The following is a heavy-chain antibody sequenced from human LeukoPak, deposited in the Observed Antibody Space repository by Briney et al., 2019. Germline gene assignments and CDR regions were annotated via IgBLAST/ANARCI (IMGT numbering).Heavy chain of an antibody. CDR1: GFTFSSYE. D-gene: IGHD3-10*01. V-gene: IGHV3-48*03. CDR2: ISSSGSTI. CDR3: ASRYGSGSYYDY. J-gene: IGHJ4*02. Sequence: QAGGSLRLSCAASGFTFSSYEMNWVRQAPGKGLEWVSYISSSGSTIYYADSVKGRFTISRDNSKNTLYLQMNSLRAEDTAVYYCASRYGSGSYYDYWGQGTLVTVSS.